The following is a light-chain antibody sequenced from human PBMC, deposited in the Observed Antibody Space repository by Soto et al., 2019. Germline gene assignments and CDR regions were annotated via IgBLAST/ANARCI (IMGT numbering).Light chain of an antibody. CDR3: SSYASTNRV. J-gene: IGLJ3*02. CDR1: SSDVGGYNY. V-gene: IGLV2-14*01. Sequence: QSALTQPASVSGSPGQSITISCTGPSSDVGGYNYVSWYQQHPGKAPKLMIYDVSNLPSGVSNRFSGSKSGNTASLTISGLQAEDEADYYCSSYASTNRVFGGWTKQTVL. CDR2: DVS.